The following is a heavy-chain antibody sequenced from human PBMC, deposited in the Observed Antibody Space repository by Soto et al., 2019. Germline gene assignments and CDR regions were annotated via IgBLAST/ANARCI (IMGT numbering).Heavy chain of an antibody. J-gene: IGHJ4*02. V-gene: IGHV3-66*04. CDR3: ASQDHQQLWPTLGSY. CDR2: IYSGGST. D-gene: IGHD5-18*01. Sequence: PGGSLRLSCAASGFTVSSNYMSWVRQAPGKGLEWVSVIYSGGSTYYADSVKGRFTISRDNSKNTLYLQMNSLRAEDTAVYYCASQDHQQLWPTLGSYWGQGTLVTVSS. CDR1: GFTVSSNY.